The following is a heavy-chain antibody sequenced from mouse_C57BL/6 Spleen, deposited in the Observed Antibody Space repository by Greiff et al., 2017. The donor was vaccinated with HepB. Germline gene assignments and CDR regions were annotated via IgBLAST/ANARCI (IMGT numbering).Heavy chain of an antibody. CDR2: ISSGSSTI. D-gene: IGHD2-10*01. V-gene: IGHV5-17*01. CDR1: GFTFSDYG. CDR3: AAYSLFSY. Sequence: EVQGVESGGGLVKPGGSLKLSCAASGFTFSDYGMHWVRQAPEKGLEWVAYISSGSSTIYYADTVKGRFTISRAYAKNTLFLQMTSLMSEDTSLSSSAAYSLFSYWRQGTLVTVSA. J-gene: IGHJ3*01.